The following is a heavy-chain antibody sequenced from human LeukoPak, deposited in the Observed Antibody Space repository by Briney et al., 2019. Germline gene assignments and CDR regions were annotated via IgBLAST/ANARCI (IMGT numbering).Heavy chain of an antibody. CDR3: ARGTSYYYDSSGYYF. J-gene: IGHJ4*02. Sequence: SETLSLTCAVYGGSFSGYYWSWIRQPPGKGLEWIGEINHSGSTNYNPSLKNRVTISVDTSKNQFSLKLSSVTAADTAVYYCARGTSYYYDSSGYYFWGQGTLVTVSS. CDR2: INHSGST. V-gene: IGHV4-34*01. D-gene: IGHD3-22*01. CDR1: GGSFSGYY.